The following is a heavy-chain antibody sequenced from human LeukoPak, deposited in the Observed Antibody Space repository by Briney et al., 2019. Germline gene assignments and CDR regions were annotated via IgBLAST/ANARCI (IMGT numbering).Heavy chain of an antibody. J-gene: IGHJ4*02. CDR1: GFTFSSYA. Sequence: GGSLRLSCAASGFTFSSYAMSWVRQAPGKGLEWVSAISGSGGSTYYADSVKGRFTISRDNSKNTLYLQMNSLRAEDTAVYYCAERGTGDRGLDYWGQGTLVTVSS. CDR3: AERGTGDRGLDY. D-gene: IGHD7-27*01. V-gene: IGHV3-23*01. CDR2: ISGSGGST.